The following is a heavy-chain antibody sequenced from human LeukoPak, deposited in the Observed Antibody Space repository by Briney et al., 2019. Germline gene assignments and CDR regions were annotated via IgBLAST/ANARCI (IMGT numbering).Heavy chain of an antibody. D-gene: IGHD3-22*01. J-gene: IGHJ5*02. CDR2: ISSSSSTI. Sequence: PGGSLRLSCAASGFTFSSYSMNWVRQAPGKGLEWVSYISSSSSTIYYADSVKGRFTISRDNAKNSLYLQMNSLRAEDTAVYYCARVHDSSGYLAWGQGTLVTVSS. CDR3: ARVHDSSGYLA. CDR1: GFTFSSYS. V-gene: IGHV3-48*04.